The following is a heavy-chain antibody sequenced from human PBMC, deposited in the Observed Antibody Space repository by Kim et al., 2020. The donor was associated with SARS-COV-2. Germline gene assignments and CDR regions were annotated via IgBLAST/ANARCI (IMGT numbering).Heavy chain of an antibody. Sequence: SETLSLTCTVSGGSISSSSYYWGWIRQPPGKGLEWIGSIYYSGNTYYNPSLKSRVTISVDTSKNQFSLKLSSVTAADTAVYYCARLGYDFWSGNTYFDPWGQRTLVTVSS. D-gene: IGHD3-3*01. J-gene: IGHJ5*02. CDR1: GGSISSSSYY. V-gene: IGHV4-39*01. CDR2: IYYSGNT. CDR3: ARLGYDFWSGNTYFDP.